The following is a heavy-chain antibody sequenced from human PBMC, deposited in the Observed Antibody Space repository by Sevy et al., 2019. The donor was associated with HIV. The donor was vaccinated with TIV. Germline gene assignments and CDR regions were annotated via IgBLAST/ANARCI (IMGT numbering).Heavy chain of an antibody. D-gene: IGHD1-26*01. CDR1: GLTLTNYW. CDR3: ARGSRGTFGY. Sequence: GGSLRLSCAASGLTLTNYWMHWVRQAPGKGLVWVSHINTDGKMTRYADFVKGRFTSSRDNAKNTLYLQMNSLRDEDTAVYYCARGSRGTFGYWGQGTLITVSS. CDR2: INTDGKMT. V-gene: IGHV3-74*01. J-gene: IGHJ4*02.